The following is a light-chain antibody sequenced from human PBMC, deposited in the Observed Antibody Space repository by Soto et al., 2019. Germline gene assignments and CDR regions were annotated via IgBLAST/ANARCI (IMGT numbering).Light chain of an antibody. V-gene: IGLV2-14*01. CDR3: SSFTSSTTPV. Sequence: QSALTQSASVSGCPGQSITISCTGTSSDVGGYNYVSWYQQHPGKAPKLMIYDVSNRPSGVSNRFSGSKSGNTASLTISGLQAEDEADYYCSSFTSSTTPVFGGGTKLTVL. J-gene: IGLJ2*01. CDR1: SSDVGGYNY. CDR2: DVS.